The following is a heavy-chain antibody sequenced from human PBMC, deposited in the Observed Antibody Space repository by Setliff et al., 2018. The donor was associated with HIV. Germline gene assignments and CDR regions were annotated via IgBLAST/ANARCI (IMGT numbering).Heavy chain of an antibody. D-gene: IGHD3-10*01. CDR3: ARGRLYGGVDY. J-gene: IGHJ4*02. CDR1: GGSFSGYS. Sequence: PSETLSLTCAVYGGSFSGYSWSWIRQPPGKGPEWIGEVYHSGSSNYNPSLKSRVTISVDTSKNQFSLKLSSVTAADTAVYYCARGRLYGGVDYWGQGTLVTGSS. V-gene: IGHV4-34*01. CDR2: VYHSGSS.